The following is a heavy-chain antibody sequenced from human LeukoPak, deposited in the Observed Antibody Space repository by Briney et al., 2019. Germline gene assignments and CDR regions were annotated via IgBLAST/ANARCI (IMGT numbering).Heavy chain of an antibody. Sequence: ASVKVSCKASGYTFTSYDINWVRQATGQGLEWMGWMNPNSGNTGYAQKFQGRVTVTRNTSISTAYMELSSLRSEDTAVYYCARRYYYGSGSYYWSRFDPWGQGTLVTVSS. CDR3: ARRYYYGSGSYYWSRFDP. D-gene: IGHD3-10*01. CDR1: GYTFTSYD. CDR2: MNPNSGNT. V-gene: IGHV1-8*01. J-gene: IGHJ5*02.